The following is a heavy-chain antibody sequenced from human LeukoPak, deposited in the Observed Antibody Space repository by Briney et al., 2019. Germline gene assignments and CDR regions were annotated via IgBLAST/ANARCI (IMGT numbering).Heavy chain of an antibody. CDR2: INHSGST. V-gene: IGHV4-34*01. D-gene: IGHD6-19*01. CDR1: GGSFSGYY. CDR3: ARVPGIAVAGGFDY. Sequence: SETLSLTCAVYGGSFSGYYWSWIRQPPGKGLEWIGEINHSGSTNYNPSLKGRVTISVDTSKNQFSLKLSSVTAADTAVYYCARVPGIAVAGGFDYWGQGTLVTVSS. J-gene: IGHJ4*02.